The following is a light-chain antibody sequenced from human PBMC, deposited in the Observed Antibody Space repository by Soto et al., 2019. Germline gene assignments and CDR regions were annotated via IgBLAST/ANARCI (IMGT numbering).Light chain of an antibody. CDR3: AAWDDSLSANV. Sequence: QSALTQPPSVSGAPGQRVTISCTGSSSNIGAGYDVHWYQQLPGTAPKLLIYGNSKRPSGVPDRFSGSKSGTSASLAITGLRSEDEADYYCAAWDDSLSANVFGTGTKVTVL. CDR1: SSNIGAGYD. J-gene: IGLJ1*01. V-gene: IGLV1-40*01. CDR2: GNS.